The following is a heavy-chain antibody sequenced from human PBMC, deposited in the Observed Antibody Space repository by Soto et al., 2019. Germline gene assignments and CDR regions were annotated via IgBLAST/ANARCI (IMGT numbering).Heavy chain of an antibody. V-gene: IGHV2-5*02. CDR3: AHKDFGVPPLG. J-gene: IGHJ4*02. D-gene: IGHD3-3*01. Sequence: QITLKESGPTLVKPTQTLTLTCTFSGFSLSTSGVGVGWIRQPPGKALEWLARIYWDDDKRYSPSLKSRLTITKYTSKNQVVLTMTNMNPVDTATYYCAHKDFGVPPLGWGQGTLVTVSS. CDR1: GFSLSTSGVG. CDR2: IYWDDDK.